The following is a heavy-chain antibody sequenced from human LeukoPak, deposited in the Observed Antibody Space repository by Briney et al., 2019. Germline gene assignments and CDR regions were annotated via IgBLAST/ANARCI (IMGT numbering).Heavy chain of an antibody. D-gene: IGHD3-22*01. CDR1: GFPFSSYA. Sequence: PGGSLRLSCAASGFPFSSYAMSWVRQAPGKGLEWVLTVTGTGYTTYYADSVKGRFTISRDNSKDSLYLQMSSLRAEDTAVYYCAKDPFLNRITMIVGEDDWFDPWGQGTLVTVSS. J-gene: IGHJ5*02. CDR2: VTGTGYTT. CDR3: AKDPFLNRITMIVGEDDWFDP. V-gene: IGHV3-23*01.